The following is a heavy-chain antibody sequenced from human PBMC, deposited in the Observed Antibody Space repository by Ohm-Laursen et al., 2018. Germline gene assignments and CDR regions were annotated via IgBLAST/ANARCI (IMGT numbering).Heavy chain of an antibody. J-gene: IGHJ4*02. Sequence: SSVKVSCKASGYTFSSYYVHWVRQAPGQGLEYLGGIIPIFGTPDYAQSFQGRVTITTDDSTSTAYMELSSLRSEDTAIYYCVRGCLGGSCYTFDYWGQGTLLTVSS. CDR3: VRGCLGGSCYTFDY. D-gene: IGHD2-15*01. V-gene: IGHV1-69*05. CDR2: IIPIFGTP. CDR1: GYTFSSYY.